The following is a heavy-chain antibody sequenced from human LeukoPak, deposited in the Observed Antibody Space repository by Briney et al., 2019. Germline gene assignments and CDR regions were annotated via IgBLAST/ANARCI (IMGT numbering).Heavy chain of an antibody. V-gene: IGHV4-34*01. CDR2: VNHSGYT. D-gene: IGHD4-17*01. CDR3: ARQLYGSDY. Sequence: SETLSLTCAVSGVSFSTYYWSWIRQSPEKGLEWIGEVNHSGYTNYNPSPKSRVTISVDTSKNQFSLRLNSVTAADTAVYYCARQLYGSDYWGQGTLVTVS. J-gene: IGHJ4*02. CDR1: GVSFSTYY.